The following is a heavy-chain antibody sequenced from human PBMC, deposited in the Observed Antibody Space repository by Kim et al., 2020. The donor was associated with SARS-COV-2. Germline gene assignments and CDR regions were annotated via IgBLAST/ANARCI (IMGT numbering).Heavy chain of an antibody. D-gene: IGHD2-2*01. CDR1: GGTFSSYA. Sequence: SVKVSCKASGGTFSSYAISWVRQAPGQGLEWMGGIIPIFGTANYAQKFQGRVTITADESTSTAYMELSSLRSEDTAVYYCARDQGYCSSTSCFYWFDPWGQGTLVTVSS. CDR3: ARDQGYCSSTSCFYWFDP. V-gene: IGHV1-69*13. J-gene: IGHJ5*02. CDR2: IIPIFGTA.